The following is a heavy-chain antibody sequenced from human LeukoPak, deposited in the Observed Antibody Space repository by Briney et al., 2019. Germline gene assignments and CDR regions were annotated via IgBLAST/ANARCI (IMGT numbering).Heavy chain of an antibody. D-gene: IGHD2-21*02. CDR2: MNPNSGNT. CDR1: GGTFSSYA. V-gene: IGHV1-8*02. CDR3: ARRRGYCGGDCYPDY. J-gene: IGHJ4*02. Sequence: ASVKVPCKASGGTFSSYAISWVRQAPGQGLEWMGWMNPNSGNTGYAQKFQGRVTMTRNTSIGTAYMELSSLRSEDTAVYYCARRRGYCGGDCYPDYWGQGTLVTVSS.